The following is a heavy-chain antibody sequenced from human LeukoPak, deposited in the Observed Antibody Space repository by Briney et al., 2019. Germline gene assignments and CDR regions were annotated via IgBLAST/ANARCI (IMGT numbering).Heavy chain of an antibody. Sequence: GGSLRLPCAASGFSFSNYGMNWVRQAPGKGLEWVSAISGSGGSTYYADSVKGRFTISRDNSKNTLYLQMNSLRAEDRAVYYCAKAEVYYYGSTGYEFDYWGQGTLVTVSS. D-gene: IGHD3-22*01. CDR1: GFSFSNYG. CDR3: AKAEVYYYGSTGYEFDY. J-gene: IGHJ4*02. V-gene: IGHV3-23*01. CDR2: ISGSGGST.